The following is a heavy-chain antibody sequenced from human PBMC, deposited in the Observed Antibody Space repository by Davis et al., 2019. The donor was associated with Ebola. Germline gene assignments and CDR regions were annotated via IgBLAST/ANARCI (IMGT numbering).Heavy chain of an antibody. V-gene: IGHV4-39*02. CDR1: GGSISSSSYY. D-gene: IGHD1-26*01. J-gene: IGHJ5*02. CDR3: AREWRELRFVFDP. CDR2: IYYSGST. Sequence: SETLSLTCTVPGGSISSSSYYWGWIRQPPGKGLEWIGSIYYSGSTYYNPSLKSRVTISVDTSKNQFSLKLSSVTAADTAVYYCAREWRELRFVFDPWGQGTLVTVSS.